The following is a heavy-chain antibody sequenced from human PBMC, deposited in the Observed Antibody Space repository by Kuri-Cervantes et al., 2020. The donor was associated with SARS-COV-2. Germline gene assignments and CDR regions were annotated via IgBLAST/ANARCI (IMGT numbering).Heavy chain of an antibody. J-gene: IGHJ4*02. D-gene: IGHD6-13*01. Sequence: ETLSLTCAASGFTFSSYWMHWVRQAPGKGLVWVSRINSDGSSTSYADSVKGRFTISRDNAKNTLYLQMNSLRAEDTAVYYCARDFEAAAGIYYFDYWGQGTLVTVSS. V-gene: IGHV3-74*01. CDR3: ARDFEAAAGIYYFDY. CDR1: GFTFSSYW. CDR2: INSDGSST.